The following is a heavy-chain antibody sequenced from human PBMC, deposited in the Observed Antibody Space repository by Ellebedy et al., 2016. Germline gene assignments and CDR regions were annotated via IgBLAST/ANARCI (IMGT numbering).Heavy chain of an antibody. J-gene: IGHJ5*02. Sequence: GGSLRLSXAASGFSFSIYAMNWVRQAPGKGLEWVSTISGSGGSTYYADSVKGRFTISRDNSKNILYLQMKSLRADDTAIYYCAKDRVTAPGNVNWFNPWGQGTLVTVSS. CDR1: GFSFSIYA. CDR3: AKDRVTAPGNVNWFNP. D-gene: IGHD6-13*01. CDR2: ISGSGGST. V-gene: IGHV3-23*01.